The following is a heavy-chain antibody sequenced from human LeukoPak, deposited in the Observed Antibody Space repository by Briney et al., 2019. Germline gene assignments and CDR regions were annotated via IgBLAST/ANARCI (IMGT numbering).Heavy chain of an antibody. V-gene: IGHV3-74*01. D-gene: IGHD5-18*01. CDR1: GFTFKLYW. CDR2: INDDGSDT. CDR3: ARDPTPHTWIQALK. J-gene: IGHJ4*02. Sequence: PGGSLRLSCAASGFTFKLYWMHWVRQVPGKRPVWVSRINDDGSDTIYADSVRGRFTISRDNAKNSLYLQMNSLRAEDTAVYYCARDPTPHTWIQALKWGQGTLVTVSS.